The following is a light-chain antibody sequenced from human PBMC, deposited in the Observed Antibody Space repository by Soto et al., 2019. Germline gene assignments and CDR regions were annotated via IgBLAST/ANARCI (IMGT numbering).Light chain of an antibody. CDR1: QPISTW. J-gene: IGKJ1*01. Sequence: DIQMTQSPSTLSASVGDRVTIPCRASQPISTWLAWYQQKPGKAPELLIYGASTLESGVPSRFSGSGSGTEFTLTISSLQPDDFAIYYCHQYKSYWTFGQGTKVDIK. CDR2: GAS. CDR3: HQYKSYWT. V-gene: IGKV1-5*01.